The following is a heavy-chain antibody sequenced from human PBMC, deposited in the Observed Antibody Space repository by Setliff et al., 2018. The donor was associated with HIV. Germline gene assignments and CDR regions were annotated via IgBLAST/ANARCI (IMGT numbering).Heavy chain of an antibody. D-gene: IGHD3-16*01. J-gene: IGHJ4*02. CDR2: ISGYNGQT. CDR1: GYTFTGYY. CDR3: ARARYGGFDH. Sequence: ASVKVSCKASGYTFTGYYIHWVRQAPGQGLEWMGWISGYNGQTKDAQKFQGRLIMTTDTATSTSYMEMRSLRSDDTAIYYCARARYGGFDHWGQGSLVTVSS. V-gene: IGHV1-18*04.